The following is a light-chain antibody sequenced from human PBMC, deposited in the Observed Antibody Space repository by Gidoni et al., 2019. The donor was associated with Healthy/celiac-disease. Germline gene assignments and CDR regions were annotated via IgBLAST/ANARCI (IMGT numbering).Light chain of an antibody. Sequence: DIQMTQSPSTLSASVGDRVTITCRASQSISSWLAWYQQKPGKAPKLLIYKASSLESGGPSRFSGSRSGTEFTLTISSLQPDDFATYYCQQYNSYSYTFGQGTKLEIK. V-gene: IGKV1-5*03. CDR2: KAS. CDR3: QQYNSYSYT. J-gene: IGKJ2*01. CDR1: QSISSW.